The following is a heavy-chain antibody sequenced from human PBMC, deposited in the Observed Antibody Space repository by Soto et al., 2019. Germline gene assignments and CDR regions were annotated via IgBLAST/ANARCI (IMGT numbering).Heavy chain of an antibody. V-gene: IGHV1-3*01. CDR3: ARDASGSYGPYYFDY. J-gene: IGHJ4*02. CDR1: GYTFTSYA. Sequence: ASVKVSCKASGYTFTSYAMHWGRQAPGQRLEWMGWINAGNGNTKYSQKFQGRVTITRDTSASTAYMELSSLRSEDTAVYYCARDASGSYGPYYFDYWGQGTLVTVSS. CDR2: INAGNGNT. D-gene: IGHD1-26*01.